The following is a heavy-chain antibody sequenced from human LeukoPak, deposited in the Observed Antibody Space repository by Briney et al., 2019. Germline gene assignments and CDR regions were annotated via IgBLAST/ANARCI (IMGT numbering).Heavy chain of an antibody. CDR2: INPNSGGT. CDR3: ARDWLLRYSQGGLDY. D-gene: IGHD3-9*01. V-gene: IGHV1-2*02. CDR1: GYTFTGYY. J-gene: IGHJ4*02. Sequence: GASVKVSCKASGYTFTGYYMHWVRQAPGQGLEWMGWINPNSGGTNYAQKFQGRVTMTRDTSISTAYMELSSLRSGDTAVYYCARDWLLRYSQGGLDYWGQGTLVTVSS.